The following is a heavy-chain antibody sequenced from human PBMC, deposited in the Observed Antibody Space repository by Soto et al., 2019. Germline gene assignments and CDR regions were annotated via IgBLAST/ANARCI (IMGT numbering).Heavy chain of an antibody. D-gene: IGHD3-16*02. CDR1: GYTFTSYG. Sequence: ASVKVSCKASGYTFTSYGISWVRQAPGQGLEWMGWISAYNGNTNYAQKLQGRVPMTTDTPTSTAYMELRSLRSDDTAVYYCARESSDKCYTCGMDVWGQGTTVTVSS. CDR2: ISAYNGNT. CDR3: ARESSDKCYTCGMDV. V-gene: IGHV1-18*04. J-gene: IGHJ6*02.